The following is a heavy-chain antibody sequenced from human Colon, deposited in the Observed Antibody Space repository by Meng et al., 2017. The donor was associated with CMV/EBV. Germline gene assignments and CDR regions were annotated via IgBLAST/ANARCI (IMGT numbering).Heavy chain of an antibody. Sequence: SGYTFTNYAIHWVRQAPGQEFEWMGWINAGNGDTRYSQKVQGRVTFTMDTSASIVYMDLSTLRSEDTALYYCASHWNDHGNAVQFDSWGQGTLVTVSS. J-gene: IGHJ4*02. CDR3: ASHWNDHGNAVQFDS. V-gene: IGHV1-3*01. CDR1: GYTFTNYA. D-gene: IGHD1-1*01. CDR2: INAGNGDT.